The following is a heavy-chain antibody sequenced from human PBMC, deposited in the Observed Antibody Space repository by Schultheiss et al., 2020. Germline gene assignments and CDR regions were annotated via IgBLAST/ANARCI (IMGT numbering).Heavy chain of an antibody. CDR3: ARRGRYCSGGSCYSGGRWWFDP. CDR2: INHSGST. J-gene: IGHJ5*02. V-gene: IGHV4-39*07. CDR1: GGSISSSSYY. Sequence: SETLSLTCTVSGGSISSSSYYWSWIRQPPGKGLEWIGEINHSGSTNYNPSLKSRVTISVDTSKNQFSLNLSSVTAADTAVYYCARRGRYCSGGSCYSGGRWWFDPWGQGTLVTVSS. D-gene: IGHD2-15*01.